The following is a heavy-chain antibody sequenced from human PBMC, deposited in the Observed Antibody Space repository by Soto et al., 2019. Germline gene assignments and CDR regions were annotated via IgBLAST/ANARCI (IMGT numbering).Heavy chain of an antibody. V-gene: IGHV3-73*02. CDR1: GSTFSGSA. CDR3: TRHYDFWSGYYIDYYYYGMDV. D-gene: IGHD3-3*01. Sequence: EVQLVESGGGLVQPGGSLKLSCAASGSTFSGSAMHWVRQASWKGLEWVGRIRSKANSYATAYAASVKGRFTISRDDSKNTAYLQMNSLKTEDTAVYYCTRHYDFWSGYYIDYYYYGMDVWGQGTTVTVSS. J-gene: IGHJ6*02. CDR2: IRSKANSYAT.